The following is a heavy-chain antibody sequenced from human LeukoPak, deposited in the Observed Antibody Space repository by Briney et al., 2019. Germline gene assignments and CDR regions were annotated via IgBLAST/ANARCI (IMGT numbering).Heavy chain of an antibody. J-gene: IGHJ4*02. V-gene: IGHV3-21*01. CDR3: ARALTTLTYEGY. CDR2: ISGSNSYI. CDR1: GFTFSSYT. D-gene: IGHD1-1*01. Sequence: PGGSLRLSCAASGFTFSSYTMHWIRQAPGKGLEWVSSISGSNSYIFYADSVKGRFTVSRDNAKDSLYLQMNSLRAEDTAVYYCARALTTLTYEGYWGQGTLATVSS.